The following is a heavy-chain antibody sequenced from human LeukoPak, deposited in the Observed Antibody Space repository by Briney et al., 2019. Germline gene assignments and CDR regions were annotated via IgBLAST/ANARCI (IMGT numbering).Heavy chain of an antibody. D-gene: IGHD3-3*01. J-gene: IGHJ3*02. Sequence: SETLSLTCAVYGGSFSSYYWSWIRQPPGKGLEWIGYIYYSGSTNYNPSLKSRVTISVDTSKNQFSLKLSSVTAADTAVYYCARGSRYDFWSGYHTDTTASDAFDIWGQGTMVTVSS. V-gene: IGHV4-59*01. CDR3: ARGSRYDFWSGYHTDTTASDAFDI. CDR1: GGSFSSYY. CDR2: IYYSGST.